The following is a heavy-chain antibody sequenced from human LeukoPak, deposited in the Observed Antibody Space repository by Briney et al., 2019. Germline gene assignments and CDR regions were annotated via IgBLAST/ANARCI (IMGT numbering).Heavy chain of an antibody. V-gene: IGHV1-8*01. CDR3: AXXXXXXXXWYRNYYYMDV. CDR1: GYSFTSFG. Sequence: GASVKVSCKASGYSFTSFGMNWVRQAPGQGLQWMGWINPNSGNTGYAQKFQGRVTMTRNTSISTAYMELSSLRSEDTAVYYCAXXXXXXXXWYRNYYYMDVWGKGTTVTVSS. CDR2: INPNSGNT. D-gene: IGHD6-13*01. J-gene: IGHJ6*03.